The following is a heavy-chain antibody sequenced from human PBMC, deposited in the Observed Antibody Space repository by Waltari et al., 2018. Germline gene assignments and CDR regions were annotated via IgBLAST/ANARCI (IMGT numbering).Heavy chain of an antibody. J-gene: IGHJ6*02. CDR1: GGSISSYY. D-gene: IGHD4-17*01. Sequence: QVQLQESGPGLVKPSETLSLTCTVSGGSISSYYWSWIRQPAGKGLEWIGRIYTSGSPNYNPSLKSRVTMSVDTSKNQFSLKLSSVTAADTAVYYCARERLRDYGEFRDYYGMDVWGQGTTVTVSS. CDR2: IYTSGSP. V-gene: IGHV4-4*07. CDR3: ARERLRDYGEFRDYYGMDV.